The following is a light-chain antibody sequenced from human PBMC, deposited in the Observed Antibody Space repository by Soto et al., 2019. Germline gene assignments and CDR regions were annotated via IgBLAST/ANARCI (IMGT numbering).Light chain of an antibody. CDR2: EVS. V-gene: IGLV2-14*01. CDR1: SSDVGGYNY. CDR3: SSYTSSSTSV. J-gene: IGLJ1*01. Sequence: QSALTQPASVSGSPGQSITISCTGTSSDVGGYNYFSWYQQHPGKAPKLMIYEVSNRPSGVSNRFSGAKSGNTASLTISRLQAEDEADYYCSSYTSSSTSVLGTGTKLTVL.